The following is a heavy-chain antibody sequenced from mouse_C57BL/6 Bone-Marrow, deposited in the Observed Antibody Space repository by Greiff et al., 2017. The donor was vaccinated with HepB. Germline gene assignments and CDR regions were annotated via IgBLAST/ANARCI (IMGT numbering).Heavy chain of an antibody. D-gene: IGHD2-12*01. V-gene: IGHV5-4*01. CDR3: ANSSWFAY. CDR1: GFTFSSYA. J-gene: IGHJ3*01. CDR2: ISDGGSYT. Sequence: EVQVVESGGGLVKPGGSLTLSCAASGFTFSSYAMSWVRQTPEQRLEWVATISDGGSYTYYPDNVKGRFTISRDNAKNNLYLQMSHLKSEDTAVYYCANSSWFAYWGQGTLVTVSA.